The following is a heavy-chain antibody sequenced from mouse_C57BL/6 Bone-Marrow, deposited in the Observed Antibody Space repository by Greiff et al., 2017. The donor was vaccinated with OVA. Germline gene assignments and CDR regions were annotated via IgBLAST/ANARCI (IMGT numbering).Heavy chain of an antibody. Sequence: QVQLQQSGAELVRPGTSVKVSCKASGYAFTNYLIEWVKQRPGQGLEWIGVINPGSGGTNYNEKFKGKATLTADKSSSTAYMQLSSLTSEDSAVYFCARPLLGFLDYWGQGTTLTVSS. V-gene: IGHV1-54*01. D-gene: IGHD4-1*01. J-gene: IGHJ2*01. CDR3: ARPLLGFLDY. CDR1: GYAFTNYL. CDR2: INPGSGGT.